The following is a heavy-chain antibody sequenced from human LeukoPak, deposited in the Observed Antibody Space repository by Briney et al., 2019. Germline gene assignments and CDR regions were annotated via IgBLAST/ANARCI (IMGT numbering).Heavy chain of an antibody. J-gene: IGHJ4*02. CDR2: INAGNGKT. V-gene: IGHV1-3*01. CDR1: GYIFTDYA. D-gene: IGHD3-10*01. Sequence: ASVKVSCKASGYIFTDYAIQWVRQAPGQGLEWMGWINAGNGKTKYSQKFQGRVTITRDTSASTAYMELSGLRSDDTAVYYCARDHYGSDSEMASDYWGQGTLVTVSS. CDR3: ARDHYGSDSEMASDY.